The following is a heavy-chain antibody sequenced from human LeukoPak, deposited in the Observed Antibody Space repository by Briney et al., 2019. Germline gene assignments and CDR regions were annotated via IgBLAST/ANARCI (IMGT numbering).Heavy chain of an antibody. V-gene: IGHV1-18*01. D-gene: IGHD5-18*01. Sequence: ASVKVSCRSSGYTFTTYGITWVGQAPGQGLEWMGWISTYNGNTNYAQKLQGRVTMTTDTSTSTAYMELRSLRSDDTAMYYCARDRMDTGTYFDYWGQGTLVTVSS. CDR1: GYTFTTYG. CDR3: ARDRMDTGTYFDY. J-gene: IGHJ4*02. CDR2: ISTYNGNT.